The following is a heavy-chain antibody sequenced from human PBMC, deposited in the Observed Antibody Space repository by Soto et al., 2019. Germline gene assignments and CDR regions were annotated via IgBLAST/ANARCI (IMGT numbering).Heavy chain of an antibody. D-gene: IGHD6-13*01. CDR2: ISSSSSTI. Sequence: EVHLEESGGGLVQPGGSLGLSCAASGFIFSNYNMNWVRQAPGKGLEWISSISSSSSTIYADSVKGRFTISRDNAKNSVSLRVNSLRADDTAVYYCARGRVLVAAPGRYYFDYWGQGTLVTVSS. CDR1: GFIFSNYN. J-gene: IGHJ4*02. V-gene: IGHV3-48*01. CDR3: ARGRVLVAAPGRYYFDY.